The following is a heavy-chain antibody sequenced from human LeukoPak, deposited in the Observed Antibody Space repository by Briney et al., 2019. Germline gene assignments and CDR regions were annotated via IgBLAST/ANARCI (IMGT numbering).Heavy chain of an antibody. Sequence: RGPLRLSCAASASTFSIYAMSGVRRAPGKGLGWVARATGWGIRTWYADSVKGRFTISTDNSRNTLSLQMNSLMAADTAVYYCAKHVDDNSPPDDFDIWGQGTMVTVSS. V-gene: IGHV3-23*01. D-gene: IGHD5-24*01. CDR1: ASTFSIYA. J-gene: IGHJ3*02. CDR2: ATGWGIRT. CDR3: AKHVDDNSPPDDFDI.